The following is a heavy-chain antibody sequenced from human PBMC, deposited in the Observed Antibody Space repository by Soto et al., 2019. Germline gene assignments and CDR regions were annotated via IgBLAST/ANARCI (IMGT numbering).Heavy chain of an antibody. Sequence: GSLRLSCVVSGFTFKRHAMAWVRQAPGKGLEWVSAISGDSRSIYHADSVTGRFTTSRDTSKNTLYLQMNSLKVEDTAVYFCVRHLAPSRCGPNCYNSGIDVWGQGTSVTVS. D-gene: IGHD2-21*01. CDR2: ISGDSRSI. CDR3: VRHLAPSRCGPNCYNSGIDV. J-gene: IGHJ6*02. V-gene: IGHV3-23*01. CDR1: GFTFKRHA.